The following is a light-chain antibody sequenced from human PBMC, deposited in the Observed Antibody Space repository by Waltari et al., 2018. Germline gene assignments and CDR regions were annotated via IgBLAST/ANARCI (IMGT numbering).Light chain of an antibody. CDR3: QQRSNWPKYT. V-gene: IGKV3-11*01. J-gene: IGKJ2*01. CDR2: DAS. CDR1: QSVSSY. Sequence: EIVLTQSPATLSLSPVERATLSCRASQSVSSYLAWYQPKPGQAPRALIYDASNRATGIPARFSGRRSGTDFTRTISSLEPEDFAVYYCQQRSNWPKYTFGQGTKLEIK.